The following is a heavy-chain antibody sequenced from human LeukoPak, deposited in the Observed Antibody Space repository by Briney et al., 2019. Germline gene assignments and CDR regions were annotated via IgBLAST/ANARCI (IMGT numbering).Heavy chain of an antibody. CDR2: IYDSGST. J-gene: IGHJ4*02. D-gene: IGHD3-16*01. Sequence: PSETLSLTCTVSGGSLSNHYWSWIRQPPGKGLEWIGHIYDSGSTTYNPSLKSRVTMSEDTSKNQFSLNLSSVTAADTAVYYCARGRIGGPKAPFDYWGQGTLVTVSS. V-gene: IGHV4-59*11. CDR3: ARGRIGGPKAPFDY. CDR1: GGSLSNHY.